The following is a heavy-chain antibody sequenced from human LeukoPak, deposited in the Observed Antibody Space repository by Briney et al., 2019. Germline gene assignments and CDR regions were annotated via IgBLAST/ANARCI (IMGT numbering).Heavy chain of an antibody. Sequence: PSETLSLTCTVSGGSISSSSYYWGWIRQPPGKGLEWIGSIYYSGSTYYNPSLKSRVTISVDTSKNQFSLKLSSVTAADTAVYYCVREYDFWSGYYPPPSEDYGMDVWGQGTTVTVSS. CDR2: IYYSGST. V-gene: IGHV4-39*07. D-gene: IGHD3-3*01. J-gene: IGHJ6*02. CDR1: GGSISSSSYY. CDR3: VREYDFWSGYYPPPSEDYGMDV.